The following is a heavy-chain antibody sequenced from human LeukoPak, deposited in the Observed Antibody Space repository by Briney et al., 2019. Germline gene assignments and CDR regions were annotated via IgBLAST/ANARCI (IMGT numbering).Heavy chain of an antibody. CDR2: ISYDGSNT. V-gene: IGHV3-30*03. Sequence: GGSLRLSCVASGFTFRTYGMHWVRQAPGKGLEWVAVISYDGSNTYYADSVKGRFTISRDNGKNTLYLQMNSLRAEDTAVYYCARGSTYYDSSGQVPFDYWGQGTLVTVSS. D-gene: IGHD3-22*01. CDR3: ARGSTYYDSSGQVPFDY. CDR1: GFTFRTYG. J-gene: IGHJ4*02.